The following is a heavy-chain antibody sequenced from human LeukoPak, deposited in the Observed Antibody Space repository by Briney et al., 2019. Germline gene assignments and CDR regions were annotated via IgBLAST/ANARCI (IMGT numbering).Heavy chain of an antibody. CDR1: GYSFTTYW. V-gene: IGHV5-51*01. CDR3: ARQEGSSSWYADY. J-gene: IGHJ4*02. CDR2: IYPGDSDT. D-gene: IGHD6-13*01. Sequence: GESLKISCKGSGYSFTTYWIGWVRQMPGKGLEWMGIIYPGDSDTIYSPSFQGQVTISVDRSISTAYLQWSSLKASDSAMYYCARQEGSSSWYADYWGQGTLVTASS.